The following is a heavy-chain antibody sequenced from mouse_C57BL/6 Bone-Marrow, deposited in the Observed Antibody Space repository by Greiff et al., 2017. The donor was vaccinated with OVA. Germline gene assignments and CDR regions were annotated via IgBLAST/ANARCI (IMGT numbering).Heavy chain of an antibody. CDR3: AKAEISYGYPYAMDD. J-gene: IGHJ4*01. D-gene: IGHD2-2*01. Sequence: VHVKQSVAELVRPGASVKLSCTASGFNIKNTYMHWVKQRPEQGLEWIGRIDPANGNTKYAPKFQGKATITADTSSNTAYLQLSSLTSEDTANYYCAKAEISYGYPYAMDDWGQGTSVTVSS. CDR2: IDPANGNT. CDR1: GFNIKNTY. V-gene: IGHV14-3*01.